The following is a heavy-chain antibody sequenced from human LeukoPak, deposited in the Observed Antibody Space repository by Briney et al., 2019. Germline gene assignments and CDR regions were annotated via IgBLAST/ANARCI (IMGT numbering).Heavy chain of an antibody. CDR2: ISWNGNSI. D-gene: IGHD2-2*01. CDR1: GFTFDDYA. J-gene: IGHJ4*02. Sequence: QAGGSLRLSCAASGFTFDDYAMHWVRQAPGQGLEWVSGISWNGNSIDYADSVKGLFTISRDNAKNSLYLQMNSLRAEDSALYFCAKTTSGYASSFACWGQGTLVTVSS. CDR3: AKTTSGYASSFAC. V-gene: IGHV3-9*01.